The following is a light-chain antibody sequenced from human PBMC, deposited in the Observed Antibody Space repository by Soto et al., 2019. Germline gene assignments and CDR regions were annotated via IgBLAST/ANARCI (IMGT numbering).Light chain of an antibody. CDR2: GAS. CDR1: QSVSSN. J-gene: IGKJ4*01. Sequence: EIVMTQSPATLFVSPGERATLSCRASQSVSSNLAWYQQKPGQAPSLLIYGASTRATGIPARFSGSGSGTEFTLTIRSLQSEDFAAYYCQQYNNWPLSLTFGGGTKVEIK. V-gene: IGKV3-15*01. CDR3: QQYNNWPLSLT.